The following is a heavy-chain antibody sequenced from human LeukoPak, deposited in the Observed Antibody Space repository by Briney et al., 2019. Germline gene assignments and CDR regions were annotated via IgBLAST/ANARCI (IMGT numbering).Heavy chain of an antibody. V-gene: IGHV4-59*08. D-gene: IGHD6-13*01. J-gene: IGHJ5*02. CDR2: IYYSGST. CDR3: AGTYSSSWYGYGSYNWFDP. CDR1: GGSISSYY. Sequence: PSETLSLTCTVSGGSISSYYWSWLRQPPGKGLEWIGYIYYSGSTNYNPSLKSRATISVDTSKNQFSLKLSSVTAADTAVYYCAGTYSSSWYGYGSYNWFDPWGQGTLVTVSS.